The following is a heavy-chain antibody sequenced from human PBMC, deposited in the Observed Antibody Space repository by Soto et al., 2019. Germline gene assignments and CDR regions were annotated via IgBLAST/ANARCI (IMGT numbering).Heavy chain of an antibody. CDR2: IIPIFGTA. Sequence: SVQVSFKACGGTFSRYAISWLRQARGQGLEWMGGIIPIFGTANYAQKFQGRVTITADKSTSTAYMELSSLRSEDTAVYYCARDEPQTASFDYWGQGTLVTVSS. V-gene: IGHV1-69*06. CDR1: GGTFSRYA. D-gene: IGHD5-18*01. J-gene: IGHJ4*02. CDR3: ARDEPQTASFDY.